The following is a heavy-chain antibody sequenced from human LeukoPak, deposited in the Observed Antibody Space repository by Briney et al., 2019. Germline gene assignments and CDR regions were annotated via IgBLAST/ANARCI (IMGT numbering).Heavy chain of an antibody. CDR3: ARDAGALDI. V-gene: IGHV1-2*06. CDR2: INPKRGGT. CDR1: GYTFTGYY. Sequence: ASVKVSCKASGYTFTGYYIHWVRPAPGQGLEWMGRINPKRGGTHHAQNSQGRVTIARDTSITTAYMELSRLRSDDKAVYCCARDAGALDIWGQGTMVTVSS. J-gene: IGHJ3*02.